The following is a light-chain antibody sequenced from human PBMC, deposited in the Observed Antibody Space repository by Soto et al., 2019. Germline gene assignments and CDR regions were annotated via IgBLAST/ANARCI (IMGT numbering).Light chain of an antibody. CDR2: GAS. J-gene: IGKJ1*01. CDR1: QSVDIN. V-gene: IGKV3-15*01. Sequence: EIVLTQSPATLSVSPGERVTLSCRASQSVDINLAWYQQKPGQAPRLLIDGASTRATDMSGTFSGRGSGTEFTLTINNQRPEDFAGYYCQQYRGWPRSVGQGTKVEIK. CDR3: QQYRGWPRS.